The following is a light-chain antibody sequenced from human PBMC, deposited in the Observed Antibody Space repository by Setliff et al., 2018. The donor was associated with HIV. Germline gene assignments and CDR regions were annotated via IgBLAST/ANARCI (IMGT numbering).Light chain of an antibody. J-gene: IGLJ1*01. Sequence: SALTQPASVSGSPGQSITISCTGTSSDVGRYNLVSWYQQHPGKAPKLMIYQATKRPSVVSNRFSGSKSGNTASLTISGLQAEDEADYYCCSNTGSNTYVFGTGTKVTVL. CDR3: CSNTGSNTYV. CDR2: QAT. CDR1: SSDVGRYNL. V-gene: IGLV2-23*01.